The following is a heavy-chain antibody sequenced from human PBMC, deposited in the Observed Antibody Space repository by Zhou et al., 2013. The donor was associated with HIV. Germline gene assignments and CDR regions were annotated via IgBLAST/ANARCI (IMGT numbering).Heavy chain of an antibody. V-gene: IGHV1-69*12. CDR3: ASGKYYYDSRARGEYFQH. CDR1: GGTFSSYA. J-gene: IGHJ1*01. CDR2: IIPIFGTA. D-gene: IGHD3-22*01. Sequence: QVQLVQSGAEVKKPGSSVKVSCKASGGTFSSYAISWVRQAPGQGLEWMGGIIPIFGTANYAQKFQGRVTITADESTSTAYMELSSLRSEDTAVYYCASGKYYYDSRARGEYFQHWGQGTLVTVSS.